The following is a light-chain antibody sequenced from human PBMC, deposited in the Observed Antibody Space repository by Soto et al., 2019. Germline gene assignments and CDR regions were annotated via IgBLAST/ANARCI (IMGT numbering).Light chain of an antibody. V-gene: IGLV1-47*01. CDR1: SSNIGSNY. Sequence: QSVLTQPPSASGTPVQRVTISCSGSSSNIGSNYVYWYQQLPGTAPKLLIDRNNQRPSGGPDRFSGSKSGTSASLAISGLLSEDEANYYCAAWDDSLSGVVLGGGTKLTVI. CDR2: RNN. CDR3: AAWDDSLSGVV. J-gene: IGLJ3*02.